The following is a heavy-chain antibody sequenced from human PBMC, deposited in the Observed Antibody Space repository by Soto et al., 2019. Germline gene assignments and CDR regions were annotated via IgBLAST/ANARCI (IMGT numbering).Heavy chain of an antibody. J-gene: IGHJ4*02. V-gene: IGHV3-23*01. CDR2: INSNFDST. D-gene: IGHD2-15*01. CDR3: XXVXDLDYCSRPRRLYYIDF. CDR1: GFTFSSYV. Sequence: GGSLRLSWVASGFTFSSYVMIWVRQAPVKGLEFVSTINSNFDSTYYADSVKGRFTVARYNSKNSLYLQMNSLRAEYTALYYCXXVXDLDYCSRPRRLYYIDFCGKAPFVTVSS.